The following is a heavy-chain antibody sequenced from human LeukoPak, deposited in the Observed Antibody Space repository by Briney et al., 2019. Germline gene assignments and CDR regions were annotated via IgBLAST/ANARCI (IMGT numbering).Heavy chain of an antibody. D-gene: IGHD5-12*01. V-gene: IGHV3-15*01. CDR1: GFTFSNAW. CDR3: TTEIPILIIVATTETDY. J-gene: IGHJ4*02. CDR2: IKSKTDGGTT. Sequence: GGSLRLSCAASGFTFSNAWMSWVRQAPGKGLEWVGRIKSKTDGGTTDYAAPVKGRFTISRDDSKNTLYLQMNGLKTEDTAVYYCTTEIPILIIVATTETDYWGQGTLVTVSS.